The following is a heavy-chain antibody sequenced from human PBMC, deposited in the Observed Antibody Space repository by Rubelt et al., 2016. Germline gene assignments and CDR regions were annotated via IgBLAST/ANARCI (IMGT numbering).Heavy chain of an antibody. CDR2: IWYDGSNK. J-gene: IGHJ2*01. D-gene: IGHD1-26*01. CDR3: ARNVGATGWYFDL. V-gene: IGHV3-33*01. CDR1: GFTFSSYG. Sequence: QVQLVESGGGVVQPGRSLRLSCAASGFTFSSYGMHWVRQAPGKGLEWVAVIWYDGSNKYYAGSVKGRFTISSDNSKNTRYLQMNSLRAEDTAVYYCARNVGATGWYFDLWGRGTLVTVSS.